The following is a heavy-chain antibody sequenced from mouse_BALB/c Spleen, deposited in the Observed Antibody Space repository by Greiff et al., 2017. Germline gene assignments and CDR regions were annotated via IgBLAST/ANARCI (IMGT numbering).Heavy chain of an antibody. CDR1: GYTFTSYW. Sequence: QVQLQQPGAELVRLGASVKLSCKASGYTFTSYWMNWVKQRPEQGLEWIGRIDPYDSETHYNQKFKDKAILTVDKSSSTAYMQLSSLTSEDSAVYYCARSMITTGGDYAMDYWGQGTSVTVSS. V-gene: IGHV1-74*01. CDR3: ARSMITTGGDYAMDY. J-gene: IGHJ4*01. CDR2: IDPYDSET. D-gene: IGHD2-4*01.